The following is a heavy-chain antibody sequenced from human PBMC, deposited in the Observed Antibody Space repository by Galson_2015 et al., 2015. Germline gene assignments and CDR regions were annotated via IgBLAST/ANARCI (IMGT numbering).Heavy chain of an antibody. D-gene: IGHD6-19*01. CDR3: AREGAGYSSGWYSNSFDY. CDR2: INPSGGST. Sequence: IGIINPSGGSTNYAQKFQGRVTITADESTSTAYMELSSLRSEDTAVYYCAREGAGYSSGWYSNSFDYWGQGTLVTVSS. V-gene: IGHV1-46*01. J-gene: IGHJ4*02.